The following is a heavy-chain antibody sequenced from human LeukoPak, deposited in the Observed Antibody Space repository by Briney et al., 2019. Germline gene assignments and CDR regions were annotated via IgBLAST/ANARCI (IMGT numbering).Heavy chain of an antibody. CDR2: IDSNSGET. CDR1: GYSFIGYF. V-gene: IGHV1-2*02. D-gene: IGHD2-21*01. CDR3: ARFWHCGFSTCWAVNGFDY. Sequence: ASVKVSCKASGYSFIGYFIHWVRQAPGQGLEWMGWIDSNSGETHYAQKFQGRFTMTKDTSIKTACMELSSLRSDDTAIYYCARFWHCGFSTCWAVNGFDYWGQGTEVTVSP. J-gene: IGHJ3*01.